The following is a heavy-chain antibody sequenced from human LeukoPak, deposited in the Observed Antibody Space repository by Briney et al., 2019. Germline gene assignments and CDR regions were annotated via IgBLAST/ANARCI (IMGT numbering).Heavy chain of an antibody. J-gene: IGHJ6*03. Sequence: GASVKVSCKASGYTFTSYGISWVRQAPGQGLEWMGWISAYNGNTNYAQKLQGRVTMTTDTSTSTAYMELRSLRSDDTAVYCCARDRYIVVVPAAPWGNSEYYYMDVWGKGTTVTVSS. D-gene: IGHD2-2*01. V-gene: IGHV1-18*01. CDR3: ARDRYIVVVPAAPWGNSEYYYMDV. CDR2: ISAYNGNT. CDR1: GYTFTSYG.